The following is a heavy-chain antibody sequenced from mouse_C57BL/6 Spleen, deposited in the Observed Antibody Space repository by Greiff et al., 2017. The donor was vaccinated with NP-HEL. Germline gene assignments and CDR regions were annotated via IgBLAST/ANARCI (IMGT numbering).Heavy chain of an antibody. CDR3: ARSRYYGSSPGAMDY. CDR2: IYPGSGST. Sequence: QVQLQQPGAELVKPGASVKMSCKASGYTFTSYWITWVKQRPGQGLEWIGDIYPGSGSTNYNEKFKSKATLTVDTSSSTAYMQLSSLTSEDSAVYYGARSRYYGSSPGAMDYWGQGTSVTVSS. V-gene: IGHV1-55*01. J-gene: IGHJ4*01. D-gene: IGHD1-1*01. CDR1: GYTFTSYW.